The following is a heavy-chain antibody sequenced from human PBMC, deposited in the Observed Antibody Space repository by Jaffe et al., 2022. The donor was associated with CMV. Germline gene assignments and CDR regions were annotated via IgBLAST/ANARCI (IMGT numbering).Heavy chain of an antibody. D-gene: IGHD5-18*01. J-gene: IGHJ6*03. V-gene: IGHV4-34*01. CDR2: INHSGST. CDR1: SGSFSGYF. CDR3: ARESGYSSRGVNYYYYMDV. Sequence: QVQLQQWGAGLLKPSETLSLTCAVYSGSFSGYFWSWIRQPPGKGLEWIGEINHSGSTNFSPSLKSRVSISVDTSKNRFSLKLSSVTAADTAVYYCARESGYSSRGVNYYYYMDVWGKGTTVTVSS.